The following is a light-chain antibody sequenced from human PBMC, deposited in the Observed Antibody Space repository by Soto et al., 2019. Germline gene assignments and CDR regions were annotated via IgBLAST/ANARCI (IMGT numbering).Light chain of an antibody. CDR3: CSSAGTYPPV. J-gene: IGLJ3*02. V-gene: IGLV2-11*01. CDR2: DVS. Sequence: QSALTQPRSVSGSPGQSVTISCTGTSSDVGGYNYVSWYQQHPGKAPKLIIYDVSKRPSGVPDRFSGSNPGNTASLTISGLQAEDEADYYCCSSAGTYPPVFGGGTQLTVL. CDR1: SSDVGGYNY.